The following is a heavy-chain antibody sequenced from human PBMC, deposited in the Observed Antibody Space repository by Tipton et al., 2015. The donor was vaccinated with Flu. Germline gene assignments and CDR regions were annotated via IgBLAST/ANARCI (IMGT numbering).Heavy chain of an antibody. J-gene: IGHJ5*02. CDR2: IHHSGTT. CDR1: GFSISSGYY. Sequence: TLSLTCAVSGFSISSGYYWGWIRQPPGKGLEWIGGIHHSGTTYYNPSLKSRVTMSVDTSKNQFSLKLSSVTAADTAVYYCARSVAVAAPGWFDPWGQGTLVTVSS. V-gene: IGHV4-38-2*01. CDR3: ARSVAVAAPGWFDP. D-gene: IGHD6-19*01.